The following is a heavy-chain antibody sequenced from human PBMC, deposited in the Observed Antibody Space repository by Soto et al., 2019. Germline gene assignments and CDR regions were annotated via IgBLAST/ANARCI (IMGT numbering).Heavy chain of an antibody. Sequence: QVQLVQSGAEVKKPGSSVKVSCKASGGTFSSYTFTWVRQAPGQGLEWMGRIIPILGIANNAQKFQGRVTITADKSTSTAYMELSSLRSEDTAVYYCASWETAVAGDDAFDIWGQGTMVTVSS. CDR1: GGTFSSYT. CDR2: IIPILGIA. D-gene: IGHD6-19*01. J-gene: IGHJ3*02. CDR3: ASWETAVAGDDAFDI. V-gene: IGHV1-69*02.